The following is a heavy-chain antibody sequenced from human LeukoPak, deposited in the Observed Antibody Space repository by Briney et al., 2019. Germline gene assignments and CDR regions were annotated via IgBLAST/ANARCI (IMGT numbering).Heavy chain of an antibody. D-gene: IGHD2-15*01. CDR2: INPNSDGT. CDR1: GYTFTGYY. V-gene: IGHV1-2*02. Sequence: APVKPSCKASGYTFTGYYMHWVRQSPGQGLEWMGWINPNSDGTNYAQKFQGRVTMTRDTSISTAYMELSRLRSDDTAVYYCAGGPGVYCSGGTCWVYWDQGTVATVTS. CDR3: AGGPGVYCSGGTCWVY. J-gene: IGHJ1*01.